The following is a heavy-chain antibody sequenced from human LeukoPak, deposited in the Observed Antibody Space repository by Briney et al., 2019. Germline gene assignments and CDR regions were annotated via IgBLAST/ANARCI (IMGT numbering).Heavy chain of an antibody. CDR2: ISSSSSDI. V-gene: IGHV3-21*01. J-gene: IGHJ4*02. CDR1: GFTFSSYI. D-gene: IGHD6-19*01. CDR3: ARLTLIAVAGRMLDY. Sequence: GGSLRLSCAASGFTFSSYIMNSVRQAPGKRLEWVSSISSSSSDIYYADSLKGRFTISRDNAKNSLYLQMNSLRAEDAAVYYCARLTLIAVAGRMLDYWGQGTLVTVSS.